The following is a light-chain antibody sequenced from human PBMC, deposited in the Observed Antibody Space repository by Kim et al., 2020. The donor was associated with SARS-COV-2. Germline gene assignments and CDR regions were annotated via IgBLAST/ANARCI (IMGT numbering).Light chain of an antibody. J-gene: IGKJ4*01. Sequence: ASLGNRGTSTCQARQAIRNRFAWFQQRPGKVPQRLIYAGSSVHSGISSRFSGSESGTEFTLTISNLQPEDSATDFCLQRHSYPFTFGGGTKVDIK. CDR1: QAIRNR. CDR2: AGS. CDR3: LQRHSYPFT. V-gene: IGKV1-17*03.